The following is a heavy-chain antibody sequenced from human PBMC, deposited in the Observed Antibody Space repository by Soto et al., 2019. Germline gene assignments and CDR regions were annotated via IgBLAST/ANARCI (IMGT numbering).Heavy chain of an antibody. J-gene: IGHJ6*02. CDR1: GGPFSGHY. CDR2: INHSGST. D-gene: IGHD3-10*01. CDR3: ARRFVYYGSGSYFNRYSGMDV. V-gene: IGHV4-34*01. Sequence: SETPSLTSAVYGGPFSGHYCSWICQPSVQGLDWIGQINHSGSTNYNPSLKSRVTISVDTSKNQFSMKLRSVTAADKAVYYCARRFVYYGSGSYFNRYSGMDVWGQGTTVS.